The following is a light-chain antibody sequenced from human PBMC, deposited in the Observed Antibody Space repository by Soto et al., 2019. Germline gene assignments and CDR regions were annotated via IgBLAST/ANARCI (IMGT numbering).Light chain of an antibody. J-gene: IGKJ5*01. V-gene: IGKV3D-15*01. Sequence: EIVMAQSPATLSVSPGERATLSCRARQSVSSNLAWYQQNPGLAPRLLIYGASTRATGIPARFSGSGSGTEFTLTISSLQSEDFAVYSCQQYNNWPPITFGQGTRLEIK. CDR1: QSVSSN. CDR3: QQYNNWPPIT. CDR2: GAS.